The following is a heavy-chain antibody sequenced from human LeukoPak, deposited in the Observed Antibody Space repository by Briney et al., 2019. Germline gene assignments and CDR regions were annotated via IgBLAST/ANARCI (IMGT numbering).Heavy chain of an antibody. J-gene: IGHJ6*02. CDR3: AKNPDIVVVVAALGMDV. CDR2: LSGSGRLI. V-gene: IGHV3-23*01. D-gene: IGHD2-15*01. Sequence: GGSLRLSCAASGFSFSSGTMNWVRQAPGKALEWVSSLSGSGRLIWYAASVKGRFTISRDNSKNTLYLQMNSLRAEDTAVYYCAKNPDIVVVVAALGMDVWGQGTTVTVSS. CDR1: GFSFSSGT.